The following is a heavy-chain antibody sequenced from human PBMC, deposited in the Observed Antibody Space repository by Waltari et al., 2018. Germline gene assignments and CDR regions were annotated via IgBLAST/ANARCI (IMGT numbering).Heavy chain of an antibody. V-gene: IGHV3-7*03. Sequence: VESGGGLVQPGGSLRLACAASGFTFSNYWISWVRRAPGKGREWVANIKPDGTEKYYVASVWGRFTISRDNTQNSLSLQMTALRDDDTGRYFCARDWSGSGRGINFWGQGVPVTVSS. D-gene: IGHD3-3*01. CDR1: GFTFSNYW. J-gene: IGHJ4*02. CDR2: IKPDGTEK. CDR3: ARDWSGSGRGINF.